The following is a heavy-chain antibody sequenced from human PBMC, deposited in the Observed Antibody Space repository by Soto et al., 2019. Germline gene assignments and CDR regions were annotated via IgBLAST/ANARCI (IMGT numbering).Heavy chain of an antibody. V-gene: IGHV4-30-2*01. J-gene: IGHJ4*02. D-gene: IGHD1-26*01. Sequence: PSETLSLTCAVSGGSISSGGYSWSWIRQPPGKGLEWIGYIYHSGSTYYNPSLKSRVTISVDRSKNQFSLKLSSVTAADTAVYYCARVRSQLLGGPRKPSHFDYWGQGTLVTVSS. CDR1: GGSISSGGYS. CDR2: IYHSGST. CDR3: ARVRSQLLGGPRKPSHFDY.